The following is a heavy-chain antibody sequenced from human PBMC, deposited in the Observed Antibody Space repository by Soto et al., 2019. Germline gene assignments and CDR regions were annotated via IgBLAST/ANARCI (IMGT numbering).Heavy chain of an antibody. CDR3: AKAKYSSSWWAVDY. V-gene: IGHV3-23*01. CDR1: GFTFGSYA. Sequence: GGSLRLSCAASGFTFGSYAMSWVRQAPGKGLEGVSSTSASGGTTYYADSVKGRFTISRDNSKNILYLEMNSLRAEDTAVYYCAKAKYSSSWWAVDYWGQGT. CDR2: TSASGGTT. D-gene: IGHD6-13*01. J-gene: IGHJ4*02.